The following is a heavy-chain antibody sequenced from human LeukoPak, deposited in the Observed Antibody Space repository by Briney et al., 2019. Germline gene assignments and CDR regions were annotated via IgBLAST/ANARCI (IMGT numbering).Heavy chain of an antibody. V-gene: IGHV4-34*01. CDR3: ARGIVGATPIL. CDR1: GGSFSGYY. D-gene: IGHD1-26*01. J-gene: IGHJ4*02. CDR2: INHSGST. Sequence: SETLSLTCAVYGGSFSGYYWSWIRQPPGKGLEWIGEINHSGSTNYNPSLKSRVTISVDTSKNQFSLKLSSVTAADTAVYYCARGIVGATPILWGQGTLVTVSS.